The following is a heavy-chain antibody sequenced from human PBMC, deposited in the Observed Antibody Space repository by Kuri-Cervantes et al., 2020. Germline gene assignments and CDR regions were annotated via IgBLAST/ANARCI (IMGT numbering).Heavy chain of an antibody. CDR1: GFIFSSYW. CDR3: ASRGHSSSSPVDY. Sequence: GESLKISCAASGFIFSSYWMSWVRQAPGKGLEWVANINQDGSETYYVDSLKGRFTISRDNAKNSLYLQMNSLRAEDTAVYYCASRGHSSSSPVDYWGQGTLVTVSS. CDR2: INQDGSET. V-gene: IGHV3-7*03. J-gene: IGHJ4*02. D-gene: IGHD6-6*01.